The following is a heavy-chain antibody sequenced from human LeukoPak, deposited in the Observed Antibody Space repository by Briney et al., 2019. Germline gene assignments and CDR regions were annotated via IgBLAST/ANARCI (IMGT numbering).Heavy chain of an antibody. CDR2: INQDGNEK. V-gene: IGHV3-7*01. Sequence: GGSLRLSCAASGFTFNSYWMIWVRQAPGTGLEWVANINQDGNEKYSVDYVKGRFTISRDNAKNSLYLQINSLRAEDTAVYYCARDLYCTNGVCYPVTYWGQGTLVTVSS. CDR1: GFTFNSYW. CDR3: ARDLYCTNGVCYPVTY. J-gene: IGHJ4*02. D-gene: IGHD2-8*01.